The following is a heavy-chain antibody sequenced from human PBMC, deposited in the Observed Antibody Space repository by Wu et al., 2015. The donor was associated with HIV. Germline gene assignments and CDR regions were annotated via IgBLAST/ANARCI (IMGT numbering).Heavy chain of an antibody. CDR3: ARERYYDFRPVGS. CDR1: GGTFSTYA. Sequence: QVQLVQSGSEVKKPGSSVKVSCKASGGTFSTYAISWVRQAPGQGLEWMGGIIPIYGTANYAQKFQGRVTITADESTKKAYLELTSLTSEDTAVYYCARERYYDFRPVGSWGQGTLVTVSS. CDR2: IIPIYGTA. J-gene: IGHJ5*02. V-gene: IGHV1-69*12. D-gene: IGHD3/OR15-3a*01.